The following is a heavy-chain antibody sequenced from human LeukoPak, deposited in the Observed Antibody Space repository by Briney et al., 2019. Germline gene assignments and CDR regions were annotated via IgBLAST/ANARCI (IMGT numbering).Heavy chain of an antibody. V-gene: IGHV4-4*02. CDR2: IYYSGST. J-gene: IGHJ6*02. CDR3: ARVAAAADTVSGMDV. Sequence: PSGTLSLTCAVSGGSISSSNWWSWVRQPPGKGLEWIGYIYYSGSTNYNPSLKSRVTISVDTSKNQFSLKLSSVTAADTAVYYCARVAAAADTVSGMDVWGQGTTVTVSS. D-gene: IGHD6-13*01. CDR1: GGSISSSNW.